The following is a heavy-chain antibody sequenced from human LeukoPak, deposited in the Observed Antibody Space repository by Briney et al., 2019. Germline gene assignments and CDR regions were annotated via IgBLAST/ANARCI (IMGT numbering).Heavy chain of an antibody. CDR3: ARVYGYNGSDY. CDR1: GGSISNYY. Sequence: SETLSLTCTVSGGSISNYYWSWIRQPPGKGLEWIGYIYYSGSTNYNPSLKSRVTISVDTSKSQFSLKLSSVTAADTAVYYCARVYGYNGSDYWGQGTLVTVSS. J-gene: IGHJ4*02. V-gene: IGHV4-59*01. D-gene: IGHD5-24*01. CDR2: IYYSGST.